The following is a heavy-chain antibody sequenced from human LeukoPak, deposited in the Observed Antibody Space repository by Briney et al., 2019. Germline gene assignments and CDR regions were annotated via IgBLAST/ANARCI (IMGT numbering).Heavy chain of an antibody. D-gene: IGHD4/OR15-4a*01. Sequence: GGSLRLSCAASGFTFSNYGMHWVRQAPGKGLEWVAFIRYDGSNKYYADSVKGRFTFSRDNSKNTLFPQMNSLRPEDTAVHYCAKGLDYGLDYWGQGTLVTVSS. CDR1: GFTFSNYG. CDR3: AKGLDYGLDY. J-gene: IGHJ4*02. CDR2: IRYDGSNK. V-gene: IGHV3-30*02.